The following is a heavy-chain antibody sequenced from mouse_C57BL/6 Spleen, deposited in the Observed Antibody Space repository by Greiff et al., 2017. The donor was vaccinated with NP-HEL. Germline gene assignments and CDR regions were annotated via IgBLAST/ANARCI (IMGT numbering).Heavy chain of an antibody. Sequence: VQLQQPGAELVKPGASVKLSCKASGYTFTSYWMHWVKQRPGQGLEWIGMIHPNSGSTNYNEKFKSKATLTVDKSSSTAYMQLSSLTSEDSAVYYCARTVVADYAMDYWGQGTSVTVSS. CDR1: GYTFTSYW. V-gene: IGHV1-64*01. D-gene: IGHD1-1*01. J-gene: IGHJ4*01. CDR3: ARTVVADYAMDY. CDR2: IHPNSGST.